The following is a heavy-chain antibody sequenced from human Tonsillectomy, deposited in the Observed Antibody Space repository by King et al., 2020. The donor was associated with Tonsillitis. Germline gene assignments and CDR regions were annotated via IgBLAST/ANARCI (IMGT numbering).Heavy chain of an antibody. CDR1: GYRFASYW. V-gene: IGHV5-51*03. CDR2: IYPGDSDT. CDR3: ARRGGTYSDPFDI. D-gene: IGHD1-26*01. Sequence: VQLVESGAEVKKPGESLTISCKGSGYRFASYWIGWVRQMPGKGLEWMGIIYPGDSDTRYSPSFQGQVTISADKAIATASLQWSSLKASDTAIYYCARRGGTYSDPFDIWGQGTLVTVSS. J-gene: IGHJ3*02.